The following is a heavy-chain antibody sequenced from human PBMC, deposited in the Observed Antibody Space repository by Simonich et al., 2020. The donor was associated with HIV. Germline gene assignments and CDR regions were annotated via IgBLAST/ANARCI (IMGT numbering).Heavy chain of an antibody. Sequence: EVQLVESGGGLVQPGGSLRLSCAASGFTFSNHWMTWVRQSPGKGLDGLAYINQDRSEKNNVDSVKGRFTISRDNAKNSLSLQMNSLRDEDTALYYCALGWGSGWYFDLWGRATLVTVSS. V-gene: IGHV3-7*01. CDR3: ALGWGSGWYFDL. J-gene: IGHJ2*01. CDR2: INQDRSEK. D-gene: IGHD7-27*01. CDR1: GFTFSNHW.